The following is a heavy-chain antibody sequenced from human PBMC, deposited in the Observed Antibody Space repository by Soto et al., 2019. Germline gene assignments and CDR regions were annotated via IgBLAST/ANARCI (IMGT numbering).Heavy chain of an antibody. D-gene: IGHD1-26*01. CDR3: ASPSGPVGY. CDR1: GFAFSSYA. Sequence: QVQLVESGGGVVQPGRSLRLSCAASGFAFSSYAMHWVRQAPCKGLEWVAVISYDGSNKYYADSVKGRFTISRDNSKNTLYLQMNSLRAEDTAVYYCASPSGPVGYWGQGTLVTVSS. CDR2: ISYDGSNK. J-gene: IGHJ4*02. V-gene: IGHV3-30-3*01.